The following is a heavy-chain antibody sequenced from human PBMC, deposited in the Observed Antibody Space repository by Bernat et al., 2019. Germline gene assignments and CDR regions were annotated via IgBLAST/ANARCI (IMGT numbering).Heavy chain of an antibody. CDR3: ARDRDYGDYRSWAFDI. J-gene: IGHJ3*02. Sequence: QVQLVESGGGVVQPGRSLRLSCAASGFTFSSYAMHWVRQAPGKGLEWVAVISYDGSNKYYADSVKGRFTISRDNSKNTLYLQMNSLRAEDTAVYYCARDRDYGDYRSWAFDIWGQGTMVTVSS. CDR2: ISYDGSNK. CDR1: GFTFSSYA. D-gene: IGHD4-17*01. V-gene: IGHV3-30*01.